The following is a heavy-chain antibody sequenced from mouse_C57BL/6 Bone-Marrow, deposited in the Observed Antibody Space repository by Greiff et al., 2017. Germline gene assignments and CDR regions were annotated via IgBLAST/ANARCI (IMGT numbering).Heavy chain of an antibody. CDR3: VRHLYGNLLYYAMDY. J-gene: IGHJ4*01. Sequence: EVQLQQSGGGLVQPKGSLKLSCAASGFSFNTYAMNWVRQAPGKGLEWVARIRSKSNNYATYYADSVKDRFTISRDDSESMLYLQMNNLKTEDTAMYYCVRHLYGNLLYYAMDYWGQGTSVTVSS. CDR2: IRSKSNNYAT. CDR1: GFSFNTYA. D-gene: IGHD2-10*02. V-gene: IGHV10-1*01.